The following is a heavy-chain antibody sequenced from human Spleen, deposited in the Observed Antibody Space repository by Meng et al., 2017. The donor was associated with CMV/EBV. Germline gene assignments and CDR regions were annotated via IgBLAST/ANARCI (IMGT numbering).Heavy chain of an antibody. D-gene: IGHD2-2*01. J-gene: IGHJ6*02. CDR1: GYSISSGYY. Sequence: SETLSLTCSVSGYSISSGYYWGWIRQPPGKGLEWIGGIYHSGSTYYNPSLKSRVTISVDTSKNQFSLKVASVTAADTAVYYCARWGSSMVESGMDVWGQGTTVTV. CDR3: ARWGSSMVESGMDV. V-gene: IGHV4-38-2*02. CDR2: IYHSGST.